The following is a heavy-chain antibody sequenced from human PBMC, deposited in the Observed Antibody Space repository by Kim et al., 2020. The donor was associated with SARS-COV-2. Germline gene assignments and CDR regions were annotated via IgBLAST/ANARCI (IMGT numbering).Heavy chain of an antibody. D-gene: IGHD6-13*01. CDR2: ITGSGGNT. J-gene: IGHJ4*02. Sequence: GGSLRLSCATSGFPFTRYSVSWVRQAPGKGLEWVSVITGSGGNTYFADSVRGRFTVSRDNSKSTLYLHMSSLRADDTAIYYCAKHFAAAGSFFFDYWGLGTLVTVSS. V-gene: IGHV3-23*01. CDR1: GFPFTRYS. CDR3: AKHFAAAGSFFFDY.